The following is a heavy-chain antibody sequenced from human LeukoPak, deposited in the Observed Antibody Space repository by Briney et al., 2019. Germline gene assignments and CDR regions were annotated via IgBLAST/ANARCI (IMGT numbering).Heavy chain of an antibody. CDR3: ARADYDSSGSEFDP. Sequence: SETLSLTCTASGGTISSYYWSWIRQPPGKGLEWIVHIYYSGSNNYNPSLKSRVNISVDTSKNQFSLKLSSVTAADTAVYYCARADYDSSGSEFDPWGQGTLVTVSS. V-gene: IGHV4-59*01. CDR1: GGTISSYY. D-gene: IGHD3-22*01. J-gene: IGHJ5*02. CDR2: IYYSGSN.